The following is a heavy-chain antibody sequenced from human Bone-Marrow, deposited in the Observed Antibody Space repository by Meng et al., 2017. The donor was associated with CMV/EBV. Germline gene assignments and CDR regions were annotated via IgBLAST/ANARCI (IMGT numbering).Heavy chain of an antibody. V-gene: IGHV1-8*01. D-gene: IGHD3-16*01. CDR3: ARFVSYMITFGGVYYYGMDV. Sequence: ASVKVSCKASGYTFTSYDINWVRQATGQGLEWMGWMNPNSGNTGYAQKFQGRVTMTRNTSISTAYMELSSLRSEGTAVYYCARFVSYMITFGGVYYYGMDVWGQGTTVTVSS. CDR2: MNPNSGNT. CDR1: GYTFTSYD. J-gene: IGHJ6*02.